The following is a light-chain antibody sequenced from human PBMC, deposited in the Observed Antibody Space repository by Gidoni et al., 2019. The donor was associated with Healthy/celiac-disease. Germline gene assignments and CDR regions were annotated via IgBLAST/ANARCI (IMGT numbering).Light chain of an antibody. CDR2: AAS. V-gene: IGKV1-NL1*01. CDR1: QGISNS. J-gene: IGKJ1*01. Sequence: EIQMTQYPSSLSASVGDRVTITCRASQGISNSLAWYQQKPGKAPKLLLYAASRFESGVPSRFSCSGSGTDYTLTISSLPPEDFATYYCQQYYSTPWTFGQGTKVEIK. CDR3: QQYYSTPWT.